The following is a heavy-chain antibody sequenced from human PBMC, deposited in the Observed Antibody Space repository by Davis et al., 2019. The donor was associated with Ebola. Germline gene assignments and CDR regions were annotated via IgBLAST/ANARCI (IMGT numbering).Heavy chain of an antibody. CDR1: GGSISSYY. Sequence: PSETLSLTCTVSGGSISSYYWSWIRQPPGKGLEWIGYIYYSGSTNYNPSLKSRVTISVDTSKNHFSLRLSSVTAADTALYYCARGPNDNTGFYYNFWGRGMLVTVSS. V-gene: IGHV4-59*12. J-gene: IGHJ4*02. D-gene: IGHD3-22*01. CDR3: ARGPNDNTGFYYNF. CDR2: IYYSGST.